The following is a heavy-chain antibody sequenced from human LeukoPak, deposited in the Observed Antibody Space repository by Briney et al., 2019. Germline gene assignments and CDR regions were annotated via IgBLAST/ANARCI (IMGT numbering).Heavy chain of an antibody. CDR3: AGAKGVVVVAAAAFDY. V-gene: IGHV3-21*01. J-gene: IGHJ4*02. CDR1: GFTFSSYS. D-gene: IGHD2-15*01. CDR2: ISSSSSYI. Sequence: GRSLRLSCAASGFTFSSYSMNWVRQAPGKGLEWVSSISSSSSYIYYADSVKGRFTISRDNAKNSLYLQMNSLRAEDTAVYYCAGAKGVVVVAAAAFDYWGQGTLVTVSS.